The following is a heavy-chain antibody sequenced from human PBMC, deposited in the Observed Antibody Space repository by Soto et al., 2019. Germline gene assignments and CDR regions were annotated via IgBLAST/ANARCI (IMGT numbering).Heavy chain of an antibody. Sequence: AASVKVSCKASGYTFTSYGISWVRQAPGQGLEWLGWISAYNGNTNYAQKLQGRVTMTTDTSTSTAYMELRSLRSDDTAVYYCARDSDVVVVDATKEDAFDIWGQGTMVTVSS. D-gene: IGHD2-15*01. CDR1: GYTFTSYG. V-gene: IGHV1-18*01. J-gene: IGHJ3*02. CDR2: ISAYNGNT. CDR3: ARDSDVVVVDATKEDAFDI.